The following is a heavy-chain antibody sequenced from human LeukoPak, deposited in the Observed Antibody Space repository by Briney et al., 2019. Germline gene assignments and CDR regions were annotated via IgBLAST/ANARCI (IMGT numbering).Heavy chain of an antibody. Sequence: GGSLRLSCAASGFTVSSNYMSWVRQAPGKGLEWVSVIYSGGSTYYADSVKGRFTISRDNSKNTLYLQMNSLRAEDTAVYYCARLVVKVTTDAFDIWGQGTMVTVSS. J-gene: IGHJ3*02. CDR1: GFTVSSNY. CDR3: ARLVVKVTTDAFDI. CDR2: IYSGGST. V-gene: IGHV3-66*01. D-gene: IGHD2-21*02.